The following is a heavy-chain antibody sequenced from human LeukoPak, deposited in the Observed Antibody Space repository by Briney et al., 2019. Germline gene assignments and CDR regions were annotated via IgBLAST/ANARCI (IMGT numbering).Heavy chain of an antibody. CDR1: GFTFSNYA. Sequence: PGGSLRLSCAASGFTFSNYAISWVRQAPGKGLEWVSVISGSGGATYYADSVKGRFTISRDNSKNTLYLQMNSLRAEYTAVYYCAKDGVATITFDYWGQGILVTVSS. D-gene: IGHD5-12*01. CDR3: AKDGVATITFDY. J-gene: IGHJ4*02. V-gene: IGHV3-23*01. CDR2: ISGSGGAT.